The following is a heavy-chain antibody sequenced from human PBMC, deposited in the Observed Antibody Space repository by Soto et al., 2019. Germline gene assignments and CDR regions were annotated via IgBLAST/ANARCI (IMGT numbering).Heavy chain of an antibody. J-gene: IGHJ4*02. Sequence: GGSRIHSCAVSGFTFSSFSMYLVRQAPGKGLEWVALISYDGRNEDYAESVRGRFTISRDNSKNTLYLDMNSLSAEDSAVYFCAKGVVREPAYFDYWGQGTLVTGSS. CDR3: AKGVVREPAYFDY. CDR2: ISYDGRNE. D-gene: IGHD3-10*01. CDR1: GFTFSSFS. V-gene: IGHV3-30*18.